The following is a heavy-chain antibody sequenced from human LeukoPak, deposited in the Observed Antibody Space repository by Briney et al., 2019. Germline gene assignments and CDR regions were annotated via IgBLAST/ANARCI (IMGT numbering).Heavy chain of an antibody. J-gene: IGHJ4*02. CDR3: SKSGLGGLDSTAYRFLEH. CDR1: GYSFTGHY. CDR2: INPASGGT. V-gene: IGHV1-2*02. Sequence: ASVIVSCKASGYSFTGHYLYWVRQAPGQGLEGMGWINPASGGTEYAQIFQGRVSMTTDTSTNTAYMELTGLISDDTAVYYCSKSGLGGLDSTAYRFLEHWGQRTLIALSS. D-gene: IGHD3-22*01.